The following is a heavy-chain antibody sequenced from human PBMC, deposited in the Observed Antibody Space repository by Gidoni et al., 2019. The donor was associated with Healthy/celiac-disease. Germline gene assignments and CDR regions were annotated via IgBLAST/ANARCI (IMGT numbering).Heavy chain of an antibody. V-gene: IGHV3-11*06. CDR2: ISSSSSYT. CDR1: GFTFIDYY. J-gene: IGHJ4*02. CDR3: AGEGKRYCTGGVCYTHY. D-gene: IGHD2-8*02. Sequence: QVQLVESGGGLVKPGGSLRLSCSASGFTFIDYYMSWIRQAPGKGLEWVSYISSSSSYTNYADSVKGRFTISRDNAKNSLYLQMNSLRAEDTAVYYCAGEGKRYCTGGVCYTHYWGQGTLVTVSS.